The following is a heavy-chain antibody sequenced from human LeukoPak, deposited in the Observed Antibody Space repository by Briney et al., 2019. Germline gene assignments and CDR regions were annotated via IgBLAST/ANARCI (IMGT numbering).Heavy chain of an antibody. CDR2: IKQDGSQK. D-gene: IGHD2-2*01. Sequence: GGSLRLSCAASGFTFGSYWMSWVRQAPGKGLEWVANIKQDGSQKYHVDSLKDRFTISRDNAKNSLYLQMNSLRAEDTAVYYCARSPVRRYETDCWGQGTLVTVSS. CDR1: GFTFGSYW. CDR3: ARSPVRRYETDC. V-gene: IGHV3-7*05. J-gene: IGHJ4*02.